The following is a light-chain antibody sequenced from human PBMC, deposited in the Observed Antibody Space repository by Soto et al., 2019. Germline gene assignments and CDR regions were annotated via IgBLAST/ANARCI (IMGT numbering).Light chain of an antibody. CDR3: QQDDDLPFT. Sequence: DIQMTQAPSSLSASVGDRVTITCQASQDISNLLNWYQQKPGKAPKLLIYDASNLETGVPSRFSGTGSGTDFTFTISSLEPEDIAAYYCQQDDDLPFTFGRGTRLEIK. CDR1: QDISNL. CDR2: DAS. V-gene: IGKV1-33*01. J-gene: IGKJ5*01.